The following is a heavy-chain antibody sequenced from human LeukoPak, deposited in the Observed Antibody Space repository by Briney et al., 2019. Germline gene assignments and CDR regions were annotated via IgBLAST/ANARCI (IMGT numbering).Heavy chain of an antibody. J-gene: IGHJ3*02. CDR3: ARHRERGVRGVIIRNAFDI. CDR2: INAGNGNT. V-gene: IGHV1-3*01. D-gene: IGHD3-10*01. CDR1: GYTFTSYA. Sequence: GASVKVSCKASGYTFTSYAMHWVRQAPGQRLEWMGWINAGNGNTKYSQKFQGRVTITRDTSASTAYMELSSLRSEDTAVYYCARHRERGVRGVIIRNAFDIWGQGTMVTVSS.